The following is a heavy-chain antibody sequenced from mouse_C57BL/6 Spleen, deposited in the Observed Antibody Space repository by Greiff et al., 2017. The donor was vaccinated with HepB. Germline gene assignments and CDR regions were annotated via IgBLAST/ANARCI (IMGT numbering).Heavy chain of an antibody. D-gene: IGHD2-1*01. Sequence: QVQLQQPGTELVKPGASVKLSCKASGYTFTSYWMHWVKQRPGQGLEWIGNINPSNGGTNYNEKFKSKATLTVDKSSSTAYMQLSSLTSEDSAVYYCARWGIYYGNPVYFDYWGQGTTLTVSS. CDR2: INPSNGGT. CDR1: GYTFTSYW. J-gene: IGHJ2*01. CDR3: ARWGIYYGNPVYFDY. V-gene: IGHV1-53*01.